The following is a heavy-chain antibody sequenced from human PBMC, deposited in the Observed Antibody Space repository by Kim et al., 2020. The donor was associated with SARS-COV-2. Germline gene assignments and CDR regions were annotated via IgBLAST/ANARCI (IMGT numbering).Heavy chain of an antibody. J-gene: IGHJ4*02. CDR3: ARDRAFGDYDSSDY. CDR1: GLTFSSYG. CDR2: IWYDGSNK. V-gene: IGHV3-33*01. D-gene: IGHD3-22*01. Sequence: GGSLRLSCAASGLTFSSYGMHWVRQAPGKGLEWVAVIWYDGSNKYYADSVKGRFTISRDNSKNTLYLQMNSLRAEDTAVYYCARDRAFGDYDSSDYWGQGTLVTVSS.